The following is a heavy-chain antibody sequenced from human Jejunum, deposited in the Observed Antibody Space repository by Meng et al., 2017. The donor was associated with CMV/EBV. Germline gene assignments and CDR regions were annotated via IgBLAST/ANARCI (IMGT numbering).Heavy chain of an antibody. D-gene: IGHD5-24*01. CDR3: AVAINGYNYVDH. CDR1: GYTFITYA. J-gene: IGHJ4*02. CDR2: ISANTGNS. Sequence: CKASGYTFITYAMKWVRQAPGQGLEWMGWISANTGNSVYAQGFTGRFVFSLDTSVSTAYLQISSLKAEDTAVYYCAVAINGYNYVDHWGQGTLVTVSS. V-gene: IGHV7-4-1*02.